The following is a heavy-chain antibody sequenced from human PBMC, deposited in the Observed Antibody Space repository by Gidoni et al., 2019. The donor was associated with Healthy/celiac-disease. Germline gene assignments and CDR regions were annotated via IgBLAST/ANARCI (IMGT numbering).Heavy chain of an antibody. CDR3: TTTVGYCSSTSCYQFDY. CDR1: GFTFSNAW. J-gene: IGHJ4*02. Sequence: EVQLVESGGGLVKPGGSLRLSCAASGFTFSNAWMRWVRQAPGKGLEWVGRIKSKTDGGTTDYAAPVKGRFTISRDDSKNTLYLQMNSLKTEDTAVYYCTTTVGYCSSTSCYQFDYWGQGTLVTVSS. D-gene: IGHD2-2*01. CDR2: IKSKTDGGTT. V-gene: IGHV3-15*01.